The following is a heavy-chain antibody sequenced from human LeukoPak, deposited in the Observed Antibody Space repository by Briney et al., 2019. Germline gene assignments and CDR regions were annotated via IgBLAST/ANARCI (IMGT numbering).Heavy chain of an antibody. CDR2: ISSSSSYI. CDR1: GFTFSSYS. J-gene: IGHJ3*02. V-gene: IGHV3-21*01. D-gene: IGHD3-22*01. Sequence: GGSLRLSCAASGFTFSSYSMNWVRQAPGKGLEWVSSISSSSSYIYYADSVKGRFTISRDNAKSSLYLQMNSLRAEDTAVYYCARGVLSSYYYDSPDNDAFDIWGQGTMVTVSS. CDR3: ARGVLSSYYYDSPDNDAFDI.